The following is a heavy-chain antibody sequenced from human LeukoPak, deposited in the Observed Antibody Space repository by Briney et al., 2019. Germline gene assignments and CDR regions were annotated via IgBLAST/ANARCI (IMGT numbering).Heavy chain of an antibody. CDR1: GFTFSTYN. D-gene: IGHD3-10*01. Sequence: PGGSLRLSCSASGFTFSTYNMNWVRQAPGKGLEWVSSISSSSSYIYYSDSLKGRFTISRDNAKNSLYLQMNSLRAEDTAVYYCARGDVWFGELLPPYYYYYYMDVWGKGTTVTVSS. J-gene: IGHJ6*03. V-gene: IGHV3-21*01. CDR2: ISSSSSYI. CDR3: ARGDVWFGELLPPYYYYYYMDV.